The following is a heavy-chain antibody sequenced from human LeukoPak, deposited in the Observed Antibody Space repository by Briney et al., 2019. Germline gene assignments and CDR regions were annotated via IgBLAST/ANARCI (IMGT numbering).Heavy chain of an antibody. CDR2: ITTSGSTT. CDR1: GFTFSDYH. J-gene: IGHJ4*02. Sequence: GGSLRLSCAASGFTFSDYHMSWIRQAPGKGLEWVSYITTSGSTTYYADSVKGRFTISRDNAKNSLYLQMNSLRAEDTAVYYCARIYCGGGHCYLDSWGQGTLVTVSS. V-gene: IGHV3-11*04. CDR3: ARIYCGGGHCYLDS. D-gene: IGHD2-21*01.